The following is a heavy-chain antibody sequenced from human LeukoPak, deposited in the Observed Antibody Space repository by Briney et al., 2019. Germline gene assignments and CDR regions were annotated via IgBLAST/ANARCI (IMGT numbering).Heavy chain of an antibody. CDR2: ISSSGSTI. CDR1: GFTFSSYE. CDR3: ARDPGVKGRPLPLDY. V-gene: IGHV3-48*03. J-gene: IGHJ4*02. Sequence: PGGSLRLSCAASGFTFSSYEMNWVRQAPGKGLEWVSYISSSGSTIYYADSVKGRFTISRDNAKNSLYLQMNSLRAEDTAVYYCARDPGVKGRPLPLDYWGQGTLVTVSS.